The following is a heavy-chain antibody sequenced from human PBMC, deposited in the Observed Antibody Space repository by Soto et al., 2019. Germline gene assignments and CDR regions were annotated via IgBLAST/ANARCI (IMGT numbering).Heavy chain of an antibody. CDR3: ARLQYYYDSSGYYLDY. CDR2: IYYIGST. Sequence: PSETLSLTVTVSCGSIISGGYYWSWIRQHPGKGLEWIGYIYYIGSTYYNPSLKSRVTISLDTSKNQFSLKLSSVTAADTAVYYCARLQYYYDSSGYYLDYWGQGTLVTVPQ. CDR1: CGSIISGGYY. D-gene: IGHD3-22*01. V-gene: IGHV4-31*03. J-gene: IGHJ4*02.